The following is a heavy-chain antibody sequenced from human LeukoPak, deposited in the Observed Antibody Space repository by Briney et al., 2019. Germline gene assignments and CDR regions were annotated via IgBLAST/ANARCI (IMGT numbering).Heavy chain of an antibody. D-gene: IGHD3-3*01. J-gene: IGHJ5*02. CDR1: GGSISSYY. CDR3: ARLDDWPHWFDP. Sequence: SETLSLTCTVSGGSISSYYWSWIRQPPGKGLEWIGYIYYSGSTNYNPSLKSRVTISVDTSKNQFSLKLSSVTAADTAVYYCARLDDWPHWFDPWGQGTLVTVSS. CDR2: IYYSGST. V-gene: IGHV4-59*01.